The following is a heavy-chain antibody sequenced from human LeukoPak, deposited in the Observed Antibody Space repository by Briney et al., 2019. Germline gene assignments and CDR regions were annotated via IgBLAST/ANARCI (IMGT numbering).Heavy chain of an antibody. CDR2: IYYSGST. D-gene: IGHD3-22*01. CDR1: GGPISTSSYY. J-gene: IGHJ4*02. V-gene: IGHV4-39*01. CDR3: ARQKITTSDY. Sequence: SETLSLTCTVSGGPISTSSYYWGWIRQPPGKGLEWIGSIYYSGSTYYNPPLKSRATMSVDTSKNHFSLRLSSVTAADTAVYFCARQKITTSDYWGQGTLVTVSS.